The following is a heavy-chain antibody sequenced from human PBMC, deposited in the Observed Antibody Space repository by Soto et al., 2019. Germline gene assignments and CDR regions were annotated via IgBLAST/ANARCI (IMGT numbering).Heavy chain of an antibody. D-gene: IGHD5-12*01. CDR2: TIPIFGTA. V-gene: IGHV1-69*13. J-gene: IGHJ6*02. CDR1: GGTFSSYA. Sequence: SVKVSCKASGGTFSSYAISWVRQAPGQGLEWMGGTIPIFGTANYAQKFQGRVTITADESTSTAYMELSSLRSEDTAVYYCAVRVGTMPDYYYYGMDVWGQGTTVTVSS. CDR3: AVRVGTMPDYYYYGMDV.